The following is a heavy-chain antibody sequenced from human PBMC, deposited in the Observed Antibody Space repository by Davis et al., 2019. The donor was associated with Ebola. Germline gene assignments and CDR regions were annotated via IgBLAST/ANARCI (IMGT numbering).Heavy chain of an antibody. D-gene: IGHD3-3*01. J-gene: IGHJ6*02. V-gene: IGHV3-48*03. Sequence: GESLKISCAASGFTFSSYEMNWVRQAPGKGLEWVSYISSSGSTIYYADSVKGRFTISRDNAKNSLYLQMNSLRAEDTAVYYCARDKGTIFGVVTTSFGMDVWGQGTTVTVSS. CDR2: ISSSGSTI. CDR1: GFTFSSYE. CDR3: ARDKGTIFGVVTTSFGMDV.